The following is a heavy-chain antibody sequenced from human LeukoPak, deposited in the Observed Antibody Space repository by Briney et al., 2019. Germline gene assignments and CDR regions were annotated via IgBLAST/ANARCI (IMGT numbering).Heavy chain of an antibody. J-gene: IGHJ6*04. CDR2: IKHDGIDK. Sequence: GGSLRLSCTASGFTFSIFLMSWVRQAPGKGLEWVANIKHDGIDKYYVDSMKGRFTISRDNARNSLFLQLNSLRAEDTAVYYCARVTASRTPGAMDVWGKGTTVTVSS. D-gene: IGHD5/OR15-5a*01. V-gene: IGHV3-7*03. CDR3: ARVTASRTPGAMDV. CDR1: GFTFSIFL.